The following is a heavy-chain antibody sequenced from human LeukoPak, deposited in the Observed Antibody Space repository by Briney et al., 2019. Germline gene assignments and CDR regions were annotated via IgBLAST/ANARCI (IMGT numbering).Heavy chain of an antibody. CDR3: ARDRGGATYDY. V-gene: IGHV3-30-3*01. CDR1: GFTFSSYA. D-gene: IGHD1-26*01. Sequence: GGSLRLSCAASGFTFSSYAMHWVRQAPGKGLEWVAVISYDGSNKYYADSVKGRFTISRDNSKNTLYLQMNSLRAEDTAVYYRARDRGGATYDYWGQGTLVTVSS. J-gene: IGHJ4*02. CDR2: ISYDGSNK.